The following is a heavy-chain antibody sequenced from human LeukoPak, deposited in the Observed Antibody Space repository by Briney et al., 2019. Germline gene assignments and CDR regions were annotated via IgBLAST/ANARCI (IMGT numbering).Heavy chain of an antibody. Sequence: GGSLRLSCAASGFTFSGSAMHWVRQASGKGLEWVGRIRSKANSYATAYAASVKGRFIISRDDSKNTAYLQMNGLKTEDTAVYYCTRHNGDYCSGRSCYWNGVDYWGQGTLVTVSS. CDR1: GFTFSGSA. V-gene: IGHV3-73*01. CDR3: TRHNGDYCSGRSCYWNGVDY. J-gene: IGHJ4*02. CDR2: IRSKANSYAT. D-gene: IGHD2-15*01.